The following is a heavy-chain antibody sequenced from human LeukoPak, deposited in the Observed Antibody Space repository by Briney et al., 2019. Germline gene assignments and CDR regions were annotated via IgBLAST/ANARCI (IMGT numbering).Heavy chain of an antibody. CDR1: GGTFSSYA. V-gene: IGHV1-69*05. J-gene: IGHJ6*03. CDR3: ARVVYCGGDCLMGYMDV. Sequence: GASVKVSCKASGGTFSSYAISWVRQAPGQGLEWMGRIIPIFGTANYAQKFRGRVTITTDESTSTAYMELSSLRSEDTAVYYCARVVYCGGDCLMGYMDVWGKGTTVTVSS. CDR2: IIPIFGTA. D-gene: IGHD2-21*02.